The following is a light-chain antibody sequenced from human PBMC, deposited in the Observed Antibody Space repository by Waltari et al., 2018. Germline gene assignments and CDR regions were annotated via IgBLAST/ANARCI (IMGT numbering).Light chain of an antibody. CDR3: SSYAGSNNLV. V-gene: IGLV2-8*01. CDR2: EVI. CDR1: TSDVGGYHY. Sequence: QSALTQPPSASGSPGQSVTISCTGTTSDVGGYHYVSWYQQHPGKAPKLMIYEVIKRPSGVPDRFSGSKSGSTASLTVSGLQAEDEADYYCSSYAGSNNLVFGGGTKLTVL. J-gene: IGLJ2*01.